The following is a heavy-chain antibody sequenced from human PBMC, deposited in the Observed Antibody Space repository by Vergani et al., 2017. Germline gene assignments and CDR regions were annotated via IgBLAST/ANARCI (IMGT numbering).Heavy chain of an antibody. CDR1: GFTFSSYG. CDR3: AKDRDRFFDY. Sequence: QVQLVESGGGVVQPGGSLRLSCAASGFTFSSYGMHWVRQAPGKGLEWVASIRSDESRRYYADSVKGRFTISRDNSKNTLYLQMNSLRAEDTAVYYCAKDRDRFFDYWGQGTLVTVSS. CDR2: IRSDESRR. D-gene: IGHD3-3*01. V-gene: IGHV3-30*02. J-gene: IGHJ4*02.